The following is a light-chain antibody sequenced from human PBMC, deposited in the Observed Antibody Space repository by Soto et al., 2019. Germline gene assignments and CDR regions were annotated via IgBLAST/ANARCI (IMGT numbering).Light chain of an antibody. CDR2: AAS. Sequence: DIKLTQSPSFLSAAVGGRVTITCRASQDISSSLSWYQQRPGKAPKLLIYAASTLQSAVPSRFSGSGSGTDFTLTINSLQPEDFATYYCQQLSIYPLTFGGGTKVEIK. J-gene: IGKJ4*01. CDR3: QQLSIYPLT. CDR1: QDISSS. V-gene: IGKV1-9*01.